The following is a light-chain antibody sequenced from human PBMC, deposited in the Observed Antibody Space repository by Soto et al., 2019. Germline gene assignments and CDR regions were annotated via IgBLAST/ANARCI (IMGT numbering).Light chain of an antibody. CDR2: AAS. J-gene: IGKJ4*01. CDR3: PQSYTTPLT. Sequence: DIQMTQSPSSLSASVGDRVTITCRASQSIASYLNWYQQKPGKAPNLLIYAASSLQSGVPSRFSCSASGTDFTLTISSLQPEEFATYYCPQSYTTPLTFGGGTKVEIK. CDR1: QSIASY. V-gene: IGKV1-39*01.